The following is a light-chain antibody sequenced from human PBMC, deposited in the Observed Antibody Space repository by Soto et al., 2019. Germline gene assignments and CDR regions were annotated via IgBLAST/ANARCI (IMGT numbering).Light chain of an antibody. CDR1: QSVDSSY. J-gene: IGKJ4*01. CDR2: DAS. Sequence: EIVLTQSPATLSLSPGERATLSCKTSQSVDSSYLAWYQQRPGRAPRLLIYDASNRATGIPDRFSGGGSGTDFTLTISRLEPEDFAVYYCQQFSSYPLTFGGGTKVDIK. CDR3: QQFSSYPLT. V-gene: IGKV3-20*01.